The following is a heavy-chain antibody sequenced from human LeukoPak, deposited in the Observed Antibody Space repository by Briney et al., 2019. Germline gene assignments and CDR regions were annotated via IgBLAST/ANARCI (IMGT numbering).Heavy chain of an antibody. J-gene: IGHJ3*02. Sequence: SVKVSCKASGGTFSSYAISWVRQAPGQGLEWMGGIIPIFGTANYAQKFQGRVTITADKSTSTAYMELSSLRSEDTAVYYCARDSKGYSYGPDDAFDIWGQGTMVTVSS. V-gene: IGHV1-69*06. CDR1: GGTFSSYA. CDR3: ARDSKGYSYGPDDAFDI. D-gene: IGHD5-18*01. CDR2: IIPIFGTA.